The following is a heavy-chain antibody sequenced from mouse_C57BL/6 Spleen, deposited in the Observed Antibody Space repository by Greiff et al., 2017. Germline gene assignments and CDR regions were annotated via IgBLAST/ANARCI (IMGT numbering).Heavy chain of an antibody. V-gene: IGHV1-15*01. CDR1: GYTFTDYE. Sequence: QVQLKESGAELVRPGASVTLSCKASGYTFTDYEMHWVKQTPVHGLEWIGAIDPETGGTAYNQKFKGKAILTADKSSSTAYMELRSLTSEDSAVYYCTRSREVVASEDYAMDYWGQGTSVTVSS. D-gene: IGHD1-1*01. CDR2: IDPETGGT. J-gene: IGHJ4*01. CDR3: TRSREVVASEDYAMDY.